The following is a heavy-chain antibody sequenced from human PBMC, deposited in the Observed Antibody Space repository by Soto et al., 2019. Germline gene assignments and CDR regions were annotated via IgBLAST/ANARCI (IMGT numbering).Heavy chain of an antibody. J-gene: IGHJ6*02. D-gene: IGHD2-2*01. CDR2: ISSSSSYI. V-gene: IGHV3-21*01. Sequence: GSLRLSCAASGFTFSSYSMNWVRQAPGKGLEWVSSISSSSSYIYYADSVKGRFTISRDNAKNSLYLQMNSLRAEDTAVYYCARDFPLRYCSSTSCYQYYGMDVWGQGTTVTVSS. CDR3: ARDFPLRYCSSTSCYQYYGMDV. CDR1: GFTFSSYS.